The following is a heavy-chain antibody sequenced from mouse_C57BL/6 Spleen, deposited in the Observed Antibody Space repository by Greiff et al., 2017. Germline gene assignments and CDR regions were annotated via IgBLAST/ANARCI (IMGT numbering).Heavy chain of an antibody. V-gene: IGHV1-64*01. CDR2: IHPNSGST. CDR1: GYTFTSYW. J-gene: IGHJ4*01. CDR3: ATHYGSSYDYAMDY. D-gene: IGHD1-1*01. Sequence: QVQLKQPGAELVKPGASVKLSCKASGYTFTSYWMHWVKQRPGQGLEWIGMIHPNSGSTNYNEKFTSKATLTVDKSSSTAYMQLSSLTSEDSAVYYCATHYGSSYDYAMDYWGQGTSVTVSS.